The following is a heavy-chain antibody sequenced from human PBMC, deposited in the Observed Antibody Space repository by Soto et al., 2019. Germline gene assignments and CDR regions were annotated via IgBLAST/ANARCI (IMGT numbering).Heavy chain of an antibody. Sequence: SGATLVNPTQTLTLTCTFSGFSLTTSGMCVSWIRQPPGKALEWLARIDWDDDTYYSTSLQTRLTISKETSKNQVVLKMTNMDSVDTATYYCARISPDSYYYYMDVWRKGPTVTVSS. J-gene: IGHJ6*03. CDR2: IDWDDDT. CDR3: ARISPDSYYYYMDV. CDR1: GFSLTTSGMC. D-gene: IGHD4-4*01. V-gene: IGHV2-70*11.